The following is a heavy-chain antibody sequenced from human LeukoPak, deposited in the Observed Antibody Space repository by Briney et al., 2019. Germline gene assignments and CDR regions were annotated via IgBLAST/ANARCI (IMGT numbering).Heavy chain of an antibody. Sequence: GGSLRLSCEVSGFTFNSYVMSWVRRAPGKGLEWVSVIYSGGSTYYADSVKGRFTISRDNSKNTLYLQMNSLRAEDTAVYYCARDQVVAVAGLHYFDYWGQGTLVTVSS. CDR3: ARDQVVAVAGLHYFDY. CDR2: IYSGGST. D-gene: IGHD6-19*01. V-gene: IGHV3-66*01. CDR1: GFTFNSYV. J-gene: IGHJ4*02.